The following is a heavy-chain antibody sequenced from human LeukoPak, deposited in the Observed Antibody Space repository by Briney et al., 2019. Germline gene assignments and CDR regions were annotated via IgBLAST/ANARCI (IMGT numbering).Heavy chain of an antibody. V-gene: IGHV3-30-3*01. CDR1: GFTFSSYA. J-gene: IGHJ4*02. CDR3: ARGYYYDSGTAFSTGY. Sequence: AGGSLRLSCAASGFTFSSYAMHWVRQAPGKGLEWVAVISYDGSNKYYADSVKGRFTISRDNSKNTLYLQMNSLRAEDTAVCYCARGYYYDSGTAFSTGYWGQGTLVTVSS. D-gene: IGHD3-22*01. CDR2: ISYDGSNK.